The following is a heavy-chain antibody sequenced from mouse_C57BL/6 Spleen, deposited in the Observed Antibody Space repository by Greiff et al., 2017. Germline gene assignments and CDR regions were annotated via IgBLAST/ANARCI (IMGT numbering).Heavy chain of an antibody. Sequence: QVQLKESGAELVKPGASVKISCKASGYAFSSYWMNWVKQRPGKGLEWIGQIYPGDGDTNYNGKFKGKATLTADKSSSTAYMQLSSLTSEDSAVYFCARWGDSHEGFAYWGQGTLVTVSA. CDR3: ARWGDSHEGFAY. CDR2: IYPGDGDT. J-gene: IGHJ3*01. D-gene: IGHD6-1*01. V-gene: IGHV1-80*01. CDR1: GYAFSSYW.